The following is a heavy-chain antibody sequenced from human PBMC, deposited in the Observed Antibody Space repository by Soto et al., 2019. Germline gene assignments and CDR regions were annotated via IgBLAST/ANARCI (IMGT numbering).Heavy chain of an antibody. Sequence: SQTLSLTCAISGDSVSSNSSAWNWIRQSPSRGLEWLGRTYYRSKWYNDYAVSVKSRITINPDTSKNQFSLQLNSVTPEDTAVYYCARDHIMITFGGVIASHYYYYYGMEVWGQGTTVSVSS. J-gene: IGHJ6*02. CDR3: ARDHIMITFGGVIASHYYYYYGMEV. D-gene: IGHD3-16*02. V-gene: IGHV6-1*01. CDR1: GDSVSSNSSA. CDR2: TYYRSKWYN.